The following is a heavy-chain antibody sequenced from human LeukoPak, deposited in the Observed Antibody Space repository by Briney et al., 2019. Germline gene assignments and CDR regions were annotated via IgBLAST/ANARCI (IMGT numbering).Heavy chain of an antibody. CDR1: GYTLSRYG. CDR2: ISPCNGKT. Sequence: ASVKVSCKASGYTLSRYGISWVRQAPGQGLEWMGWISPCNGKTNYAQKFQGRVTMTTDTSKTTAYMEMRSLRSDDTALYYCGRDRGDSGCYGENDYWGQGTLVIVSS. CDR3: GRDRGDSGCYGENDY. J-gene: IGHJ4*02. D-gene: IGHD6-19*01. V-gene: IGHV1-18*01.